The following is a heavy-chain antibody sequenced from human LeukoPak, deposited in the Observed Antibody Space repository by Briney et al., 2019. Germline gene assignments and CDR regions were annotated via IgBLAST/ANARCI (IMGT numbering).Heavy chain of an antibody. Sequence: GASVKVSCKASGYTFIIYVISWVRQAPGQGLEWVGWISPYKGNTNYAQKLHGRVTMTTDTSTNTAYMELRILRSDDTAVYYCATSPRPITTLVPASSAEYFQHWGQGTLVIVSS. V-gene: IGHV1-18*01. CDR2: ISPYKGNT. D-gene: IGHD3-22*01. CDR3: ATSPRPITTLVPASSAEYFQH. J-gene: IGHJ1*01. CDR1: GYTFIIYV.